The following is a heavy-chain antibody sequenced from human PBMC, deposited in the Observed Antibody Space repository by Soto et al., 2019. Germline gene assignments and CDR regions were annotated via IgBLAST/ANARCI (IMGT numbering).Heavy chain of an antibody. D-gene: IGHD3-10*01. J-gene: IGHJ4*02. Sequence: EVQLVESGGVVVQPGGSLRLSCAASGFTFDDYTMHWVRQAPGKGLEWVSLISWDGGSTYYADSVKGRFTISRDNSKNSLYLQMNSMSTEDTALYYCAKPSYGSGSYPHLFDYWGQGTLVTVSS. CDR3: AKPSYGSGSYPHLFDY. CDR2: ISWDGGST. V-gene: IGHV3-43*01. CDR1: GFTFDDYT.